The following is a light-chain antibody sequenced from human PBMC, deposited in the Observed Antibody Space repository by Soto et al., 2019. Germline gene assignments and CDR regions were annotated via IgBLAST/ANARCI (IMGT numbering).Light chain of an antibody. V-gene: IGLV2-14*03. CDR3: SSYTSTTTLV. CDR1: SNDVGRYDY. J-gene: IGLJ1*01. CDR2: DVS. Sequence: QSALTQPASVSGSPGQSITISCPGTSNDVGRYDYVSWYQQHPGKVPKLIISDVSDRPSGVSNRFSGSKSGNTASLTISGLQSEDEADYYCSSYTSTTTLVFGTGTKVTVL.